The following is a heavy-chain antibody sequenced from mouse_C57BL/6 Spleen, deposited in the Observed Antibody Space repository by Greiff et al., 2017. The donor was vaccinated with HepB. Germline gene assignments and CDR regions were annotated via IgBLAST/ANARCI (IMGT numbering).Heavy chain of an antibody. V-gene: IGHV5-17*01. CDR2: ISSGSSTI. CDR1: GFTFSDYG. J-gene: IGHJ4*01. Sequence: EVKLVESGGGLVKPGGSLKLSCAASGFTFSDYGMHWVRQAPEKGLEWVAYISSGSSTIYYADTVKGRFTISRDNAKNTLFLQLTSLRSEDTAMYYCARPAGGYAMDYWGQGTSVTVSS. CDR3: ARPAGGYAMDY.